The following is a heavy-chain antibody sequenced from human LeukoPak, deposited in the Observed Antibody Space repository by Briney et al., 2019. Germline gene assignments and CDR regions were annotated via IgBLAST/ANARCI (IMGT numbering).Heavy chain of an antibody. CDR3: ARNPYSSSWYQTSNWFDP. D-gene: IGHD6-13*01. Sequence: ASVKVSCKASGYTFTGYYMHWVRQAPGQGLEWMGWINPNSGGTNYAQKFQGRVTMTRDTSISTAYMELSRLRSDDTAVYHCARNPYSSSWYQTSNWFDPWGQGTLVTVSS. CDR1: GYTFTGYY. CDR2: INPNSGGT. J-gene: IGHJ5*02. V-gene: IGHV1-2*02.